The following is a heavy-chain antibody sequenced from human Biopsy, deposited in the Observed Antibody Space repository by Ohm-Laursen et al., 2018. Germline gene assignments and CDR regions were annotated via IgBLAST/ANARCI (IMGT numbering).Heavy chain of an antibody. J-gene: IGHJ1*01. V-gene: IGHV1-2*02. D-gene: IGHD2-15*01. CDR3: AKGQDLRGGAEYFQH. CDR1: GYTFTGQY. CDR2: INPHSGTT. Sequence: ASVRVSCKASGYTFTGQYLHWVRQVPGQGLEWMGWINPHSGTTKFAQDFQGRVTMTRDTSITTAYMELRRLRSDDTAVYYCAKGQDLRGGAEYFQHWGQGALVTVSS.